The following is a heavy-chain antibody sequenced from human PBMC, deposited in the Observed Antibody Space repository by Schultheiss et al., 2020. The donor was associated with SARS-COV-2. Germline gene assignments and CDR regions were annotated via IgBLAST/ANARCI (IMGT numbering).Heavy chain of an antibody. Sequence: SETLSLTCTVSGGSISSYYWSWIRQPPGKGLEWIGYIYYSGSTSYNPSLKSRVSISRDTSTNQFSLKLSSVTAADTAVYYCARVSSGRSYYYGMDVWGQGTTVTVAS. J-gene: IGHJ6*02. CDR1: GGSISSYY. CDR2: IYYSGST. CDR3: ARVSSGRSYYYGMDV. D-gene: IGHD6-6*01. V-gene: IGHV4-59*01.